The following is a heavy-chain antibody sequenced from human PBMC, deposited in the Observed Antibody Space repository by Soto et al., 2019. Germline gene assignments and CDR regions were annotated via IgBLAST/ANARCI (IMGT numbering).Heavy chain of an antibody. V-gene: IGHV1-69*01. J-gene: IGHJ4*02. D-gene: IGHD6-13*01. CDR3: GRDLRPGYSSSGYSFAY. CDR2: IIPIFGTA. Sequence: QVQLVQSGAEVKKPGSSVKVSCKASGGTFSSYAISWVRQAPGQGLEWMGGIIPIFGTANYAQKFQGRVTIPGDESRNTAKMELGSLRSGDRAVYSCGRDLRPGYSSSGYSFAYWGQGTLATVPS. CDR1: GGTFSSYA.